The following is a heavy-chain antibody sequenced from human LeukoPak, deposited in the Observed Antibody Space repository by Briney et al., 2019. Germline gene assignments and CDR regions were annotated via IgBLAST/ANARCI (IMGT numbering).Heavy chain of an antibody. D-gene: IGHD6-6*01. CDR1: GGTFSSYA. CDR2: IIPIFGTA. CDR3: ARGRRSKIIAARPSVSYMDV. V-gene: IGHV1-69*05. J-gene: IGHJ6*03. Sequence: SVKVSCKASGGTFSSYAISWVRQAPGQGLEWMGGIIPIFGTANYAQKFQGRVTITTDESTSTAYMELSSLRSEDTAVYYCARGRRSKIIAARPSVSYMDVWGKGTTVTVSS.